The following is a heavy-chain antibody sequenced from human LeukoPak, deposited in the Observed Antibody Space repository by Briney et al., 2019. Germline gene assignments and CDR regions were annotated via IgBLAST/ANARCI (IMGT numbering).Heavy chain of an antibody. CDR3: AKGGIAVAGTREFDY. V-gene: IGHV3-30*18. D-gene: IGHD6-19*01. CDR1: RFTFSSYG. J-gene: IGHJ4*02. Sequence: GGSLRLSCAASRFTFSSYGMHWVRQAPGKGLEWVAVISYDGSNKYYADSVKGRFTISRDNSKNTLYLQMTNLRAEDTAVYYCAKGGIAVAGTREFDYWGQGTLVTVSS. CDR2: ISYDGSNK.